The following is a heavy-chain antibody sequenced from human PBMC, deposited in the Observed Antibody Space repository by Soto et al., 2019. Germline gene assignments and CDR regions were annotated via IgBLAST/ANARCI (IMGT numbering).Heavy chain of an antibody. D-gene: IGHD6-13*01. Sequence: GGSLRLSCSASGITFSNYAMHWVRQAPGKGLEYVSAISGNGGNTYHADSVKGRFTISRDNSKNTLYLQMSSLRAEDTAVYYCVSRYSSSWLFDYWGQGTLVTV. CDR2: ISGNGGNT. CDR3: VSRYSSSWLFDY. V-gene: IGHV3-64D*08. J-gene: IGHJ4*02. CDR1: GITFSNYA.